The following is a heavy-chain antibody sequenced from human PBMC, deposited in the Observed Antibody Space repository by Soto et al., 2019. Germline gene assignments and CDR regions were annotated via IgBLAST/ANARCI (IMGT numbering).Heavy chain of an antibody. D-gene: IGHD3-10*01. V-gene: IGHV3-48*03. CDR1: GFSFSTYE. Sequence: GGSLRLSCAASGFSFSTYEMIWVRQAPGKGLEWVSYISKNGIDIYYADSVKGRFTISRDNANNSLFLQMNSLRAEDTAVYYCAPRKSGSFNIGAFDIWGQGTMVTVSS. CDR2: ISKNGIDI. CDR3: APRKSGSFNIGAFDI. J-gene: IGHJ3*02.